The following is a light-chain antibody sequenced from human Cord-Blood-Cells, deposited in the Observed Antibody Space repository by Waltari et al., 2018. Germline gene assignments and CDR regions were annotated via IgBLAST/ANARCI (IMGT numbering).Light chain of an antibody. CDR2: DAS. J-gene: IGKJ2*01. CDR1: QSVSSSY. CDR3: QQYGSSLYT. V-gene: IGKV3-20*01. Sequence: IVLTQSPGTLSLSPGERATLSCRASQSVSSSYLAWYQQKPGQAPRHLIYDASSRATGIPDRFSGSGSGTDFTLTISRLEPEDFAVYYCQQYGSSLYTFGQGTKLEIK.